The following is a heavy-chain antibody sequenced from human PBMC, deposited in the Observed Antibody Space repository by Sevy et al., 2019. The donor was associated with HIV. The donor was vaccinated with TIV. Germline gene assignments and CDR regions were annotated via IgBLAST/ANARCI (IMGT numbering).Heavy chain of an antibody. CDR1: GFNFGTYT. CDR2: ISSKNDYI. V-gene: IGHV3-21*01. CDR3: PKETGGNSLFLQINGLTAEDTAVYYCAREGDCIGISCYDDWRLPSSYYYPMDV. J-gene: IGHJ6*02. D-gene: IGHD2-2*01. Sequence: GGSLRLSCAASGFNFGTYTMNWVRQAPGKGLEWVSSISSKNDYIFYADSVKGRFTISKDNAENSLFLQINSLTTEEGDRFPFPKETGGNSLFLQINGLTAEDTAVYYCAREGDCIGISCYDDWRLPSSYYYPMDVWGQGTTVTVSS.